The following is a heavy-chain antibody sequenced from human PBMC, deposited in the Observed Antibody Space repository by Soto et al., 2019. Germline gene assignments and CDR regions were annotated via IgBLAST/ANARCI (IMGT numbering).Heavy chain of an antibody. V-gene: IGHV5-51*01. Sequence: GESLKISCKGSGYSFTSYWIGWVRQMPGKGLEWMGIIYPGDSDTRYSPSFQGQVTISADKSISTAYLQWSSLKASDTAMYYCASLGDDYGDYDGGMDVWGQGTTVTVSS. CDR3: ASLGDDYGDYDGGMDV. CDR2: IYPGDSDT. CDR1: GYSFTSYW. D-gene: IGHD4-17*01. J-gene: IGHJ6*02.